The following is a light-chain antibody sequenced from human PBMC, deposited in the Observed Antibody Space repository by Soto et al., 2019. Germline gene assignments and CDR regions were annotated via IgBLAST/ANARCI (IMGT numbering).Light chain of an antibody. CDR3: QQRSNWTPYT. J-gene: IGKJ2*01. Sequence: EIVLTQSPATLSLSPGERATLSCRASQSVSSYLAWYQQKPGQAPRLLIYDASNRATGIPARFSGSGSGTDFTLTIRSLEPEDFAVYYCQQRSNWTPYTFGQGNKLEI. CDR1: QSVSSY. CDR2: DAS. V-gene: IGKV3-11*01.